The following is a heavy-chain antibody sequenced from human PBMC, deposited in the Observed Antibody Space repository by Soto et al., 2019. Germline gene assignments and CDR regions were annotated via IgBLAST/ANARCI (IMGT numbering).Heavy chain of an antibody. J-gene: IGHJ3*02. D-gene: IGHD3-3*01. V-gene: IGHV4-34*01. CDR3: ARLALRFHGAFDI. Sequence: QVQLQQWGAGLLKPSETLSLTCAVYGGSFSGYYWSWIRQPPGKGLEWIGEINHSGSTNYNPSLKSRVTISVDTSKNQFSLKLSSVTAVDTAVYYCARLALRFHGAFDIWGQGTMVTVSS. CDR2: INHSGST. CDR1: GGSFSGYY.